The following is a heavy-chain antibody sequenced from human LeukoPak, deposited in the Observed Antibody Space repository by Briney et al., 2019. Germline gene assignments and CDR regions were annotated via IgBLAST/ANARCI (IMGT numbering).Heavy chain of an antibody. CDR1: GDSVSSNSAA. CDR2: TYYRSKWYN. Sequence: SQTLSLTCAISGDSVSSNSAAWSWIRQSPSRGLEWLGRTYYRSKWYNDYAVSVKNRITINPDTSKNQFSLQLNSVTPEDTAVYYCARSPPCSGGSCPERYFDYWGQGTLVTVSS. D-gene: IGHD2-15*01. J-gene: IGHJ4*02. V-gene: IGHV6-1*01. CDR3: ARSPPCSGGSCPERYFDY.